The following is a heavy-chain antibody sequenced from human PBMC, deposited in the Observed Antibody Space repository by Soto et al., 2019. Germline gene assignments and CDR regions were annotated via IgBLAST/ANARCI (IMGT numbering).Heavy chain of an antibody. D-gene: IGHD2-2*02. CDR1: GYTFTSYY. CDR3: ARDLPGCISTSCYSDDSDY. CDR2: INPSGGST. Sequence: QVQLVQSGAEVKKPGASVKVSCKASGYTFTSYYMHWVRQAPGQGLEWMGIINPSGGSTSYAQKFQGRVTMTRDTSTSTVYMELSSLRSEDTAVYYCARDLPGCISTSCYSDDSDYWGQGTLVTVSS. J-gene: IGHJ4*02. V-gene: IGHV1-46*03.